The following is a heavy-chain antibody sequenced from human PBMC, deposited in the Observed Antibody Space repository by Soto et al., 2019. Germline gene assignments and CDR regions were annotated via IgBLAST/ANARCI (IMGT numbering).Heavy chain of an antibody. Sequence: SETLSLTCTVSGGSITSRTFWWAWIRQPPGKGLEWIGDLYYSGSSYYNPSLKSRVSTSVDTSKNQFSLEVNAVSAADTAVYYCARHRRDDYNYGGSGIFDYRGQGALVTVSS. J-gene: IGHJ4*02. CDR3: ARHRRDDYNYGGSGIFDY. V-gene: IGHV4-39*01. CDR2: LYYSGSS. D-gene: IGHD5-12*01. CDR1: GGSITSRTFW.